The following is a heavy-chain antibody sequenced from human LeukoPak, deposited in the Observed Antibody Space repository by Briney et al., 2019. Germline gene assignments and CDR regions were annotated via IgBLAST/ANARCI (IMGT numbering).Heavy chain of an antibody. J-gene: IGHJ4*02. CDR3: AKGHYDSSGYSS. CDR1: GFTFSSYA. Sequence: GGSLRLSCSASGFTFSSYAMSWVRQAPGKGLEWVSAISGSGGSTYYADSVKGRFTISRDNSKNTLYLQMNSLRAEDTAVYYCAKGHYDSSGYSSWGQGTLVTVSS. D-gene: IGHD3-22*01. V-gene: IGHV3-23*01. CDR2: ISGSGGST.